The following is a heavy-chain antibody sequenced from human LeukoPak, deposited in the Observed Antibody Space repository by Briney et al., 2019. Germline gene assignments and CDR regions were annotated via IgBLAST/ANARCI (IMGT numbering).Heavy chain of an antibody. CDR1: GYSFPNYW. CDR3: AREAYGAFDI. V-gene: IGHV5-51*01. CDR2: IYPGDSDT. D-gene: IGHD4-17*01. Sequence: GESLKISCKGSGYSFPNYWIGWVRQMPGKGLDWMGIIYPGDSDTRYSPSFQGQVTISADKSITTAYLQWSSLKASDTAMYYCAREAYGAFDIWGQGTMVTVSS. J-gene: IGHJ3*02.